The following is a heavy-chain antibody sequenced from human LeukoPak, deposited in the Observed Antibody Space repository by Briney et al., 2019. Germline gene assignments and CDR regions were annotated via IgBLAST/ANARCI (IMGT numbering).Heavy chain of an antibody. Sequence: PGGSLRLSCAASGFTFSSSAMSWVRQAPGEGLEWVSIISGSSDYIYYADSVRGRFTISRDNSKNTLYLQMNSLRAEDTAVYYCAKVAGGYYFDYWGQGTLVTVSP. CDR1: GFTFSSSA. J-gene: IGHJ4*02. V-gene: IGHV3-23*01. CDR3: AKVAGGYYFDY. CDR2: ISGSSDYI. D-gene: IGHD3-16*01.